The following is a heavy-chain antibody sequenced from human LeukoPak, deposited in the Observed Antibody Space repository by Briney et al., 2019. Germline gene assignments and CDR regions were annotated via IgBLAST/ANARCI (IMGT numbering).Heavy chain of an antibody. CDR3: ARARLGAFDI. CDR1: GYTFTSYG. J-gene: IGHJ3*02. CDR2: MNPNSGNT. Sequence: GASVKVSCKASGYTFTSYGISWVRQAPGQGLEWMGWMNPNSGNTGYAQKFQGRVTMTRNTSISTAYMELSSLRSEDTAVYYCARARLGAFDIWGQGTMVTVSS. V-gene: IGHV1-8*02. D-gene: IGHD4-11*01.